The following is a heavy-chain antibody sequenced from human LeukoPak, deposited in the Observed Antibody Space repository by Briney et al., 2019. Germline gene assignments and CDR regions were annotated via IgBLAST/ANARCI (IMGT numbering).Heavy chain of an antibody. D-gene: IGHD3-10*01. CDR2: IYYSGST. V-gene: IGHV4-59*01. Sequence: PXXTLSLTCXVXGGAIXSYYWSWIRQPPGEGLEWIGYIYYSGSTNYNPSLKSRVTMSVDTSKRQFSLKLSSVTAADTAVYYCVGGGNYGQFDYWGQGTLVTVSS. CDR1: GGAIXSYY. J-gene: IGHJ4*02. CDR3: VGGGNYGQFDY.